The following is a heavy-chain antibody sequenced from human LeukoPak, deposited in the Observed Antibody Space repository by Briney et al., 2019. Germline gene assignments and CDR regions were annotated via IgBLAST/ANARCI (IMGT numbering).Heavy chain of an antibody. V-gene: IGHV1-3*01. Sequence: ASVTVSFKASGYTFTSYAMHWVRQAPGQRLEWMGWINAGNGNTKYSQKFQGRVTITRDTSASTAYMELSSLRSEDTAVYYCARGSQWLGRHFDYWGQGTLVTVSS. CDR3: ARGSQWLGRHFDY. D-gene: IGHD6-19*01. CDR1: GYTFTSYA. CDR2: INAGNGNT. J-gene: IGHJ4*02.